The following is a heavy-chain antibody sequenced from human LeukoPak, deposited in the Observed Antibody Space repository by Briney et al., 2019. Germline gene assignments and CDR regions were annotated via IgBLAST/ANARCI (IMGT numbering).Heavy chain of an antibody. CDR3: GKGGGSRNFDY. CDR1: GFTFSNCA. Sequence: GGSLRLSCAASGFTFSNCAMSWVRQAPGKGLEWVSLISDSGGSTYYADSVKGRFTISRDNSKNTLYLQMDSLRAEDTAVYYCGKGGGSRNFDYWGQGTLVTVSS. CDR2: ISDSGGST. J-gene: IGHJ4*02. D-gene: IGHD1-26*01. V-gene: IGHV3-23*01.